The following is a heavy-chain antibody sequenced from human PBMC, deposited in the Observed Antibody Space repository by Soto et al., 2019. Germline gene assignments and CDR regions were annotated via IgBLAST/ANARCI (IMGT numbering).Heavy chain of an antibody. CDR1: GFTFSSYA. CDR2: ISHSSGDT. CDR3: AKVDTWTYFDY. J-gene: IGHJ4*02. D-gene: IGHD5-12*01. V-gene: IGHV3-23*01. Sequence: GGSLILSCAASGFTFSSYAMSWVRQAPGKGLEWVSSISHSSGDTYYADSVKGRFTISRDNSRNTLYLQLSSLRDEDTAVYYCAKVDTWTYFDYWGQGTPVTVSS.